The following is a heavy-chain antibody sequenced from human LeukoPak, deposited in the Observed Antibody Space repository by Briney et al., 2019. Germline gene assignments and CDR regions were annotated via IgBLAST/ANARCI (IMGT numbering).Heavy chain of an antibody. CDR3: ARDCSSTSCYPYYGMDV. D-gene: IGHD2-2*01. CDR1: GFTVSSNY. J-gene: IGHJ6*02. CDR2: TYSDGTT. V-gene: IGHV3-53*01. Sequence: GGSLRLSCAASGFTVSSNYMTWVRQAPGKGLEWVSLTYSDGTTYYSDSVRGRFTISRDNSKNTLYHQLNSLRAEDTAVYYCARDCSSTSCYPYYGMDVWGQGTTVTVSS.